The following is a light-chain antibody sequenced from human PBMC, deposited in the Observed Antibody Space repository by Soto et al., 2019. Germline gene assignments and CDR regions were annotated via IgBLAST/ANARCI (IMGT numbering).Light chain of an antibody. CDR3: QQYNKCPIT. CDR2: GAS. J-gene: IGKJ5*01. CDR1: QDISSD. Sequence: EIVMTQSPATLSVSPGERVTLSCRASQDISSDLGWYQQRPGQTPRVIIYGASTRATGVPARFSGSGSGTEFTLTISSLQSEYYAVYYCQQYNKCPITFGQGTRLAIK. V-gene: IGKV3-15*01.